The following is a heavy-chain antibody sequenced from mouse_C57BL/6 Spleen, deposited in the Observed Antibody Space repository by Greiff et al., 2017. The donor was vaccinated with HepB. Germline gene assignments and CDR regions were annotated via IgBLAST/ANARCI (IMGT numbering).Heavy chain of an antibody. D-gene: IGHD1-1*01. Sequence: EVKLVESGPELVKPGASVKMSCKASGYTFTDYNMHWVKQSHGKSLEWIGYINPNNGGTSYNQKFKGKATLTVNKSSSTAYMELRSLTSEDSAVYYCARELRWYFDVWGTGTTVTVSS. CDR2: INPNNGGT. V-gene: IGHV1-22*01. CDR3: ARELRWYFDV. CDR1: GYTFTDYN. J-gene: IGHJ1*03.